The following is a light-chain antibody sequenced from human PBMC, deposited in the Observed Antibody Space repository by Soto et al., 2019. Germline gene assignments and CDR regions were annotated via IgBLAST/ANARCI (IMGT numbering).Light chain of an antibody. CDR3: QQSHSTPHT. CDR1: QIISTY. Sequence: DIQMTQSPSSLSASVGDRVTITCRASQIISTYLNWYQQKPGKAPKLLIYAASSLQSGVPSRFSGSGSWTDFTLTISSLQAEDVATYFCQQSHSTPHTFGQGTKLEIK. CDR2: AAS. V-gene: IGKV1-39*01. J-gene: IGKJ2*01.